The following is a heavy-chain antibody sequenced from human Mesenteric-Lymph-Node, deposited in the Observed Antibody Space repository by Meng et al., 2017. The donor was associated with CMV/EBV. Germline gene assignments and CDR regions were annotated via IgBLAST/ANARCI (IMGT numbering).Heavy chain of an antibody. CDR2: IYSDGSST. V-gene: IGHV3-23*03. CDR1: GFTFSSYA. Sequence: SLRLSFAASGFTFSSYAMSWVRQAPGKGLEWVSFIYSDGSSTYYADSVKGRFTISRDNSKNTLYLQMNSLRAEDTAVYYCAKGHDYWGQGTLVTVSS. J-gene: IGHJ4*02. CDR3: AKGHDY.